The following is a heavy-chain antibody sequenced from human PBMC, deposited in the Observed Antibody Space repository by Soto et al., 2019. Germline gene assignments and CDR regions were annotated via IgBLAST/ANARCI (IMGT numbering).Heavy chain of an antibody. J-gene: IGHJ3*02. D-gene: IGHD3-9*01. CDR1: GGSFSGYY. Sequence: SETLSLTCAVYGGSFSGYYWSWIRQPPGKGLEWIGEINHSGSTNYNPSLKSRVTISVDTSKNQFSLKLSSVTAADTAVYYCASLKYYDILTGYSENADHDAFDIWGQGTMVTVSS. CDR2: INHSGST. V-gene: IGHV4-34*01. CDR3: ASLKYYDILTGYSENADHDAFDI.